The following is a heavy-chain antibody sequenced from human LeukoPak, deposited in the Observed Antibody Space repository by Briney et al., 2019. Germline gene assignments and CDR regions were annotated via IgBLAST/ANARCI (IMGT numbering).Heavy chain of an antibody. J-gene: IGHJ3*02. CDR3: ARAHLPLAYCGGDCYAFDI. V-gene: IGHV3-23*01. D-gene: IGHD2-21*02. CDR1: GFTFNRNA. CDR2: IGGSGDKT. Sequence: GGSLRLSCAASGFTFNRNAISWVRQAPGKGLEWVSTIGGSGDKTFYADSVKGRFTISRDNSKNTLYLKMNSLRAEDTAVYYCARAHLPLAYCGGDCYAFDIWGQGTMVTVSS.